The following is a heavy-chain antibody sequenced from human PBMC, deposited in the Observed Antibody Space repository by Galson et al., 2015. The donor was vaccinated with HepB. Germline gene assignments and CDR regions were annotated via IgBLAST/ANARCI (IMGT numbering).Heavy chain of an antibody. Sequence: SGAEVKKPGESLKISCRTSGYIFVNYWIGWLRQMPGKGPEWMGIIYPGDSNTKYSPSFQGQATISVDKSISTAYLQWSSLKASDTAMYYCARGGAYGDYARDYWGQGTLVPVSS. D-gene: IGHD4-17*01. V-gene: IGHV5-51*01. CDR3: ARGGAYGDYARDY. CDR1: GYIFVNYW. J-gene: IGHJ4*02. CDR2: IYPGDSNT.